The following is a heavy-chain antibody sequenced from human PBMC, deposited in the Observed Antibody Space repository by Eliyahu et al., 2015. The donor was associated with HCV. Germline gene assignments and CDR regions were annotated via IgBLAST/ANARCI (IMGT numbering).Heavy chain of an antibody. Sequence: QVQLVQSGSQLKKPGASVKVSCKASGYTFXRXAMNWVRQAPGQGLEWMGWINTNTGNPTYAQGFTGRFVFSLDTSVNTAYLEISSLKAEDTAVYYCARGCISTNCYSYYYYGMDVWGQGTTVTVSS. V-gene: IGHV7-4-1*02. CDR2: INTNTGNP. CDR1: GYTFXRXA. CDR3: ARGCISTNCYSYYYYGMDV. D-gene: IGHD2-2*01. J-gene: IGHJ6*02.